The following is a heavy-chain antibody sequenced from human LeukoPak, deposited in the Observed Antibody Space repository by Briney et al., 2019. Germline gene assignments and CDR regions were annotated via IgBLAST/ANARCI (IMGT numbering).Heavy chain of an antibody. CDR3: ARDPPDWGSQTGKRFDY. CDR2: INPSGGST. J-gene: IGHJ4*02. D-gene: IGHD3-16*01. V-gene: IGHV1-46*01. Sequence: ASVKVSCKASGYTFTSYYMHWVRQAPGQGLEWMGIINPSGGSTSYAQKFQGRVTMTRDTSTSTVYMELSSLRSEDTAVYYCARDPPDWGSQTGKRFDYWGQGTLVTVSS. CDR1: GYTFTSYY.